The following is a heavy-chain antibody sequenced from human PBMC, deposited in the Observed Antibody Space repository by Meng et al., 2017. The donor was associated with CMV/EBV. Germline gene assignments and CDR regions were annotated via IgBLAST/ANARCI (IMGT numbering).Heavy chain of an antibody. CDR3: AREDLAAAGLYGMDV. D-gene: IGHD6-13*01. Sequence: ASVKVSCKASGYTFTSYYMHWVRQAPGQGLEWMGIINPSGGSTSYAQKFQGRVTMTRDTSTSTVYMELSSLRSEDTAVYYCAREDLAAAGLYGMDVWGQGTTVTVSS. CDR2: INPSGGST. CDR1: GYTFTSYY. V-gene: IGHV1-46*01. J-gene: IGHJ6*02.